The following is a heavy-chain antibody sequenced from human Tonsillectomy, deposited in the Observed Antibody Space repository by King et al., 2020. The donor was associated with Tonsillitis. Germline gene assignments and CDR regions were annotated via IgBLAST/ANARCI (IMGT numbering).Heavy chain of an antibody. V-gene: IGHV3-49*04. CDR2: IRSKAYGGTT. CDR1: GFTFGDYA. CDR3: TRVPHPDSSGYYLGAVYYFDY. Sequence: VQLVESGGGLVQPGRSLRLSCTASGFTFGDYAMSWVRQAPGKGLEWVGFIRSKAYGGTTEYAASVKGRFTISRDDSKSVAYLQMNSLKTEDTAVYYCTRVPHPDSSGYYLGAVYYFDYWGQGTLVTVSS. D-gene: IGHD3-22*01. J-gene: IGHJ4*02.